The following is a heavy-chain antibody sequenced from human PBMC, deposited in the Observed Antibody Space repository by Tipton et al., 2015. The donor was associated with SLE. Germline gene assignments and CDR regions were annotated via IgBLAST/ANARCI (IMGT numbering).Heavy chain of an antibody. CDR1: GGSFSGYY. D-gene: IGHD3-10*01. Sequence: TLSLTCAVYGGSFSGYYWSWIRQPPGKGLEWIGEINHSGSTNYNPSLKSRVTISVDTSKNQFSLKLSSVTAADTAVYYCARVGDYYGSGSLLDWGQGTLVTVSS. V-gene: IGHV4-34*01. CDR2: INHSGST. CDR3: ARVGDYYGSGSLLD. J-gene: IGHJ4*02.